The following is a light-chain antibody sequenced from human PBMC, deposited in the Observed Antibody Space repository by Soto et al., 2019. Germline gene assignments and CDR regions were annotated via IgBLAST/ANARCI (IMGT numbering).Light chain of an antibody. CDR1: ESVGSSY. J-gene: IGKJ3*01. Sequence: ENVLTKSPATLSLSPGERATLSCRASESVGSSYLAWFQKKPGQAPTLLISGASSRAAGIPDRFRGSGSGTDFALTISRLEPEDSAVYYCQQYDSAPFTFGPGTTVDVK. CDR3: QQYDSAPFT. CDR2: GAS. V-gene: IGKV3-20*01.